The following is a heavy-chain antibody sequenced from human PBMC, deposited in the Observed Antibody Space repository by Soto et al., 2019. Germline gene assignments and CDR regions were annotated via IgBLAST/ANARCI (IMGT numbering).Heavy chain of an antibody. CDR1: GGTFSNSA. CDR3: ARDGDLRSDFWSGPLGGGWFDP. V-gene: IGHV1-69*12. D-gene: IGHD3-3*01. Sequence: QVQLVQSGAEVRQPGSSVKVSCKASGGTFSNSAITWVRQAPGQGLEWVGGIIPIFGSTNYAQKFQGRVTITADESTGTXXXEXXSLTSEDTAVYYCARDGDLRSDFWSGPLGGGWFDPWGQGTLVTVSS. CDR2: IIPIFGST. J-gene: IGHJ5*02.